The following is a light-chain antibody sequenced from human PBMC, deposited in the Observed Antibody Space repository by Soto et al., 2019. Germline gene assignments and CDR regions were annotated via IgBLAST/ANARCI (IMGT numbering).Light chain of an antibody. Sequence: QSALTQPASVSGSPGQSITISCTGTSSDVGGHNYVSWYQQQAGKAPKLIIHEVSNRPPGVSNRFSGSKSGNTASLTISGLQAEDEADYYCDSYTSSRAYVFGIGTKLTVL. J-gene: IGLJ1*01. V-gene: IGLV2-14*01. CDR2: EVS. CDR1: SSDVGGHNY. CDR3: DSYTSSRAYV.